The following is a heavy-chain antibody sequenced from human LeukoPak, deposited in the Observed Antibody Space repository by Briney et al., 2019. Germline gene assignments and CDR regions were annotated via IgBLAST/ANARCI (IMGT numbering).Heavy chain of an antibody. J-gene: IGHJ5*02. CDR3: VRGAVGTGVWFDP. Sequence: GGSLRLSCAASGFTFSGYWMHWVRQAPGKGLEWVSRINIDGATTNYADSVKGRFTISRDNAKNTLHLQMNSLRADVTAVYYCVRGAVGTGVWFDPWGQGTLVTVSS. V-gene: IGHV3-74*01. CDR1: GFTFSGYW. D-gene: IGHD1-26*01. CDR2: INIDGATT.